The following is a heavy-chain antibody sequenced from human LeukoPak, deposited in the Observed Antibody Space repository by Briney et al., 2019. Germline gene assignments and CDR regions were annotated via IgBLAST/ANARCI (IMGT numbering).Heavy chain of an antibody. V-gene: IGHV3-30*18. CDR2: ISYDGSNE. CDR3: AKEATYYDILTGYRNEYYFDY. CDR1: GFTFSSYG. D-gene: IGHD3-9*01. J-gene: IGHJ4*02. Sequence: PGGSLRLSCAASGFTFSSYGMHWVRQAPGKGLEWVAVISYDGSNEYYADSVKGRFTISRDNSKNTLYLQMNSLRAEDTAVYYCAKEATYYDILTGYRNEYYFDYWGQGTLVTVSS.